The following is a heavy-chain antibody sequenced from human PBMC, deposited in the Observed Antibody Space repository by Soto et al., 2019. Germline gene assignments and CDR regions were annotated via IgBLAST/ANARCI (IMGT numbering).Heavy chain of an antibody. CDR2: IRSKAYGGTT. V-gene: IGHV3-49*03. D-gene: IGHD3-3*01. CDR3: TRVYYDFWSGYFFDY. CDR1: GFTFGDYA. Sequence: GGSLRLSCTASGFTFGDYAMSWFRQAPGKGLEWVGFIRSKAYGGTTEYAASVKGRFTISRSDSKSTTYLQMNSLKTEDTAVYYCTRVYYDFWSGYFFDYWGQGTLVTVSS. J-gene: IGHJ4*02.